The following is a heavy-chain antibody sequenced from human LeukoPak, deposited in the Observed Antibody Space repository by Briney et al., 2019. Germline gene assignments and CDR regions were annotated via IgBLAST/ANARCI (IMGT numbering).Heavy chain of an antibody. J-gene: IGHJ6*02. Sequence: GGSLRLSCAASGFTFSSYSMNWVRQAPGKGLEWVSYISSSSSTIYYADSVKGRFTISRDNAKNSLYLQMNSLRDEDTAVYYCARGGYDFWSGYRVRYYYYGMDVWGQGTTVTVSS. CDR2: ISSSSSTI. V-gene: IGHV3-48*02. CDR3: ARGGYDFWSGYRVRYYYYGMDV. D-gene: IGHD3-3*01. CDR1: GFTFSSYS.